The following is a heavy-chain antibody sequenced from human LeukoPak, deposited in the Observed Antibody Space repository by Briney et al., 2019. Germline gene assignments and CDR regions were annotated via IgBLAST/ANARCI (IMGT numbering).Heavy chain of an antibody. V-gene: IGHV4-4*07. Sequence: SETLSLTCTVSGGSISSYYWSWIRQPAGKGLEWVGRIYTSGSTNYNPSLKSRVTMSVDTSKNQFSLKLSSVTAADTAVYYCAAIHSSSWYDYWGQGTLATVSS. D-gene: IGHD6-13*01. J-gene: IGHJ4*02. CDR2: IYTSGST. CDR1: GGSISSYY. CDR3: AAIHSSSWYDY.